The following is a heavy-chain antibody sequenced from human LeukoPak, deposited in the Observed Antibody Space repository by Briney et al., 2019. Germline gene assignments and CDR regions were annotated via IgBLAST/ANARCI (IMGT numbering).Heavy chain of an antibody. CDR2: IYWNDDK. Sequence: SGPTLVKPTRTLTLTCTFSGFSLRTSGVGGGWIRQPPVKALEWLALIYWNDDKRYSPSLKSRLTITKDTSKNQVVLTMTNMDPVDTATYYCAHSSLHHYDILDWFDPWGQGTLVTVSS. CDR1: GFSLRTSGVG. J-gene: IGHJ5*02. V-gene: IGHV2-5*01. D-gene: IGHD3-9*01. CDR3: AHSSLHHYDILDWFDP.